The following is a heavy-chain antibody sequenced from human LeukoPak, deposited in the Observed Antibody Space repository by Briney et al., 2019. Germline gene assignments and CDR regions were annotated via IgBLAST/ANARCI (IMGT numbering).Heavy chain of an antibody. V-gene: IGHV4-39*01. CDR1: GGSISSSSYY. CDR2: IYYSGST. CDR3: ARHVRYCSSTSCSYYFDY. D-gene: IGHD2-2*01. J-gene: IGHJ4*02. Sequence: SETLSLTCTISGGSISSSSYYWGWIRQPPGKGLEGIGSIYYSGSTYYNPSLKSRVTISVDTSKNQFSLKLGSVTAADTAVYYCARHVRYCSSTSCSYYFDYWGQGTLVTVSS.